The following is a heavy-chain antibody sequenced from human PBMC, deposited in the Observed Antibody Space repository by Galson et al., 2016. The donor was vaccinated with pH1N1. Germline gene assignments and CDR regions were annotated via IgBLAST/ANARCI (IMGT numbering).Heavy chain of an antibody. Sequence: SCKASGYTFTSYYMHWVRQAPGKGLEWVAVIWYDGSNKYYADSVKGRFTISRDNSKNTLYLQMNSLRAEDTAVYYCARDVGGDCAPDLWGRGTLVTVSS. J-gene: IGHJ2*01. CDR2: IWYDGSNK. CDR3: ARDVGGDCAPDL. CDR1: GYTFTSYY. D-gene: IGHD2-21*01. V-gene: IGHV3-33*01.